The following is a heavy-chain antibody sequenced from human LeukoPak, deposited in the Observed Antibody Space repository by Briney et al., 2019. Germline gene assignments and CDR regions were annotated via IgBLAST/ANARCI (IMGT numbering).Heavy chain of an antibody. CDR2: INHSGST. V-gene: IGHV4-34*01. J-gene: IGHJ4*02. Sequence: PSETLSLTCAVYGGSFSGYYWSWIRQPPGKGLEWIGEINHSGSTNYNPSLKSRVTISVDTSKNQFSLKLSSVTAADTAVYYCARHSLYRGEMATIMVWSFDYWGQGTLVTVSS. CDR3: ARHSLYRGEMATIMVWSFDY. D-gene: IGHD5-24*01. CDR1: GGSFSGYY.